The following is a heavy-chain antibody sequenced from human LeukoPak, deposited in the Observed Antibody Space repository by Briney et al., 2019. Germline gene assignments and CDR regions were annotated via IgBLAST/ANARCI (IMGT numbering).Heavy chain of an antibody. J-gene: IGHJ3*02. Sequence: GGSLRLSCAASGFTFSTYSMNWVRQAPGKGLEWVSSVSSTGSFIYYADSVKGRFTISRDNSKNTLYLQMNSLRAEDTAVYYCAREAASISGVINDAFDIWGQGTMVTVSS. V-gene: IGHV3-21*01. CDR2: VSSTGSFI. CDR3: AREAASISGVINDAFDI. CDR1: GFTFSTYS. D-gene: IGHD2-8*01.